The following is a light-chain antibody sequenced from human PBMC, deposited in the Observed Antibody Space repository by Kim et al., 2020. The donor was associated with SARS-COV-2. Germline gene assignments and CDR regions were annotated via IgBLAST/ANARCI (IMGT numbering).Light chain of an antibody. CDR3: QQSNDWPPLT. V-gene: IGKV3-15*01. CDR2: DAT. J-gene: IGKJ1*01. Sequence: PGERATLSSRASQTINNRLVWYQQKPGQAPRLLIYDATTRATGVPARFIGSGSETDFTLTISSLQSEDFAVYYCQQSNDWPPLTFGQGTKVDIK. CDR1: QTINNR.